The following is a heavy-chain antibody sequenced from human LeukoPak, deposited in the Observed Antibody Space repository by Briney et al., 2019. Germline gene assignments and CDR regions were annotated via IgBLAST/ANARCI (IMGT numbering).Heavy chain of an antibody. CDR3: ASRYYHGSGSLT. J-gene: IGHJ5*02. V-gene: IGHV4-31*03. D-gene: IGHD3-10*01. CDR2: MYYSGSS. Sequence: PSQTLSLTCTVSGDSINSGAYYWSWIRQHPGKGLEWIGYMYYSGSSYYNPSLQSRVSISVDTSKKQVSLQLSSVTAADTAVYYCASRYYHGSGSLTWGQGALVTVSS. CDR1: GDSINSGAYY.